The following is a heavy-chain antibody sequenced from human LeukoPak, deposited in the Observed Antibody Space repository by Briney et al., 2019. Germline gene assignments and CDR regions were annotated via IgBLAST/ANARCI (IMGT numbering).Heavy chain of an antibody. CDR3: AKAPPYKKYFDY. J-gene: IGHJ4*02. V-gene: IGHV3-7*01. CDR2: IKPDGSEK. D-gene: IGHD1-1*01. CDR1: GFTFSNHY. Sequence: PGGSLRLSCAASGFTFSNHYMSWVRQAPGKGLEWVANIKPDGSEKECVDSVKGRFTISRDNARNSLYLQMDSLRAEDTAVYYCAKAPPYKKYFDYWGQGTLVTVSS.